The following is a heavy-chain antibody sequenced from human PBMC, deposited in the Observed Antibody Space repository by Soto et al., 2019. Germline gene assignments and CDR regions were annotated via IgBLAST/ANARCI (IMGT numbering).Heavy chain of an antibody. J-gene: IGHJ4*02. CDR2: INAGNGNT. D-gene: IGHD3-16*01. V-gene: IGHV1-3*01. Sequence: ASVKVSCKASGYTFTSHAMHWVRQAPGQRLEWMGWINAGNGNTKYSQKFQGRVTITRDTSASTAYMELSSLRSEDTAVYYCARAVGGPTSNLDYWGQGTLVTAPQ. CDR3: ARAVGGPTSNLDY. CDR1: GYTFTSHA.